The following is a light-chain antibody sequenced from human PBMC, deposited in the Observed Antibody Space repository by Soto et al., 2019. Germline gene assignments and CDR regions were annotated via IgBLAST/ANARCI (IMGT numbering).Light chain of an antibody. CDR1: RRNVGTYNV. V-gene: IGLV2-23*02. Sequence: QSALTQPASVSGSPGQSINISCPGTRRNVGTYNVVSWYQQHPGKAPKLIIYEVSKRPSGVSYRFSGSKSGNTASLTISGLQDEDEADYHCCSYGDINTLVFGGGTKLTVL. J-gene: IGLJ2*01. CDR3: CSYGDINTLV. CDR2: EVS.